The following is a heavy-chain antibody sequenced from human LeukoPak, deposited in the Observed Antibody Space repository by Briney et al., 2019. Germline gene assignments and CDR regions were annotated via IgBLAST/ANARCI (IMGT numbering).Heavy chain of an antibody. CDR3: ARAHRHFYYYYGMDV. CDR2: ISYDGSNK. V-gene: IGHV3-30*04. J-gene: IGHJ6*02. Sequence: GGSLRLSCAASGFTFSSYAMHWVRQAPGKGLEWVAVISYDGSNKYYADSVKGRFTISRDNSKNTLYLQMNSLRAEDTAVYYCARAHRHFYYYYGMDVWGQGTTVTVSS. CDR1: GFTFSSYA.